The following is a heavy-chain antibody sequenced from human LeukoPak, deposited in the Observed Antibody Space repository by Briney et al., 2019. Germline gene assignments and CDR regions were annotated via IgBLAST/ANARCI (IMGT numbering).Heavy chain of an antibody. CDR1: GYSISSGYY. CDR2: IFHSGKT. J-gene: IGHJ4*02. Sequence: SETLSLTCGVSGYSISSGYYWGWLRQSPGKGLEWGGSIFHSGKTYYNLSLKSRVTISVDTPKNQFSLKLTSVTAADTAVYYCARGDIPDFWGQGTLVTVSS. V-gene: IGHV4-38-2*01. CDR3: ARGDIPDF. D-gene: IGHD3-9*01.